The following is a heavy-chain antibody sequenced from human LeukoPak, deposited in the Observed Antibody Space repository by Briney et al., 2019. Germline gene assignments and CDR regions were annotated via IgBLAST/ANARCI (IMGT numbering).Heavy chain of an antibody. V-gene: IGHV4-59*01. Sequence: KPSETLSLTCTVSGRSISSYYWSWIRQPPGKGLEWIGYIYYSGSTNYNPSLKSRVTISVDTSKNQFSLKLSSVTAADTAVYYCARGLELSLSRWSHFDYWGQGTLVTVSS. J-gene: IGHJ4*02. CDR2: IYYSGST. CDR1: GRSISSYY. D-gene: IGHD3-16*02. CDR3: ARGLELSLSRWSHFDY.